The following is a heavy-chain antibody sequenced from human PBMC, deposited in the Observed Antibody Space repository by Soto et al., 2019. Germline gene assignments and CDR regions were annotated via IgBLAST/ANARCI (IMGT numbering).Heavy chain of an antibody. CDR2: IWYDGSNK. CDR1: GFTFSSYG. Sequence: QVQLVESGGGVVQPGRSLRLSCAASGFTFSSYGMHWVRQAPGKRLEWVAVIWYDGSNKYYADSVKGRFTISRDNSKNTLYLQMNSLRDEDTAVYYCASEYCSGGSSYYYGMDVWSQGTTVTVSS. CDR3: ASEYCSGGSSYYYGMDV. V-gene: IGHV3-33*01. D-gene: IGHD2-15*01. J-gene: IGHJ6*02.